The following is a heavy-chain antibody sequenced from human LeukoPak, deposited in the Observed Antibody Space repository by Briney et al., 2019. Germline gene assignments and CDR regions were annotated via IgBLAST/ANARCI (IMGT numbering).Heavy chain of an antibody. CDR3: ARDRCSSTSCYSSYGMDV. CDR1: GFTFDDYA. V-gene: IGHV3-21*01. J-gene: IGHJ6*02. D-gene: IGHD2-2*01. CDR2: ISSSSSYI. Sequence: GRSLRLSCAASGFTFDDYAMHWVRQAPGKGLEWVSSISSSSSYIYYADSMKGRFTISRDNAKNSLYLQMNSLRAEDTAVYYCARDRCSSTSCYSSYGMDVWGQGTTVTVS.